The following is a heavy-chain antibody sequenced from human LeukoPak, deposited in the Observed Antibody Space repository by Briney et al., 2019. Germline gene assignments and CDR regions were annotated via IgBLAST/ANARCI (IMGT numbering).Heavy chain of an antibody. J-gene: IGHJ3*02. CDR1: GGSISSYY. CDR3: ARVTSYLAFDI. CDR2: IYYSGSP. Sequence: SETLSLTCTVSGGSISSYYWSWIRQPPGKGLEWIGYIYYSGSPNYNPSLKSRVTISVDTSKNQFSLKLSSVTAADTAVYYCARVTSYLAFDIWGQGTMVTVSS. V-gene: IGHV4-59*01. D-gene: IGHD3-16*02.